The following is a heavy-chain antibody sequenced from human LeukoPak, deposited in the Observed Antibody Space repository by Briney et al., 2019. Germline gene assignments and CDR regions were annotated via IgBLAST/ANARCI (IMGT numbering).Heavy chain of an antibody. D-gene: IGHD3-9*01. V-gene: IGHV1-8*01. CDR3: ARGRILTGYSSNRRGYYFDY. J-gene: IGHJ4*02. Sequence: ASVKVSCKASGYTFTSYDINWVRQAPGQGLEWMGWMNPNSGNTGYAQKFQGRVTMTRNTSISTAYMELSSLRSEDTAVYYCARGRILTGYSSNRRGYYFDYWGQGTLVTVSS. CDR1: GYTFTSYD. CDR2: MNPNSGNT.